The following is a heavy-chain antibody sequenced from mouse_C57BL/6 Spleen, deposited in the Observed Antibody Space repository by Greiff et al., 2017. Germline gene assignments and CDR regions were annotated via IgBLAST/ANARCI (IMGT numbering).Heavy chain of an antibody. Sequence: EVMLVESGGGLVQPGGSMKLSCVASGFTFSNYWMNWVRQSPEKGLEWVAQIRLKSDNYATHYAESVKGRFTISRDDSKSSVYLQMNNLRAEDTGIYYCTVYYDYDRYWGQGTTLTVSS. CDR2: IRLKSDNYAT. CDR1: GFTFSNYW. CDR3: TVYYDYDRY. D-gene: IGHD2-4*01. J-gene: IGHJ2*01. V-gene: IGHV6-3*01.